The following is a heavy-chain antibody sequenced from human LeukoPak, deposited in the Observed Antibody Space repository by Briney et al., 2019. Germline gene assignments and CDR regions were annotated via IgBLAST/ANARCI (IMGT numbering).Heavy chain of an antibody. J-gene: IGHJ4*02. CDR1: GFTLSRYW. D-gene: IGHD3-22*01. CDR2: INTDGSNT. CDR3: VTYFYDSSGYFLFDQ. Sequence: GGSLRLSCAASGFTLSRYWMHWVRQAPGKGLVWVSRINTDGSNTTYADSVKGRFTISRDNAKNTLYLQMISLRAEDTAVYYCVTYFYDSSGYFLFDQWGQGTLVTVSS. V-gene: IGHV3-74*01.